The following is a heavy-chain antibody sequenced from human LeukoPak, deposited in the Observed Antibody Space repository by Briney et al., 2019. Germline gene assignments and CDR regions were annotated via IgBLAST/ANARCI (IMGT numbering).Heavy chain of an antibody. V-gene: IGHV5-10-1*01. D-gene: IGHD6-13*01. Sequence: PGESLKISCKGSGYSFTTYWISWVRQMPGKGLEWMGRFDPSDSYTNYSPSFQGHVTISADKSFSTAYLQWTSLKASDTAMYYCARHAKAYGSSCDYWGQGTLVTVSS. CDR2: FDPSDSYT. CDR3: ARHAKAYGSSCDY. CDR1: GYSFTTYW. J-gene: IGHJ4*02.